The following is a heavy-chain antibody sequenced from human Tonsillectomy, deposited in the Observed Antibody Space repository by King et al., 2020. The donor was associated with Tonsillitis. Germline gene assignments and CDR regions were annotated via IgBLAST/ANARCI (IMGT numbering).Heavy chain of an antibody. CDR2: IDPSDSFS. CDR3: ARGGSSSWDAFDI. J-gene: IGHJ3*02. CDR1: GYSFTSYW. V-gene: IGHV5-10-1*03. D-gene: IGHD2-2*01. Sequence: QLVQSGAEVKKPGESLRISCKASGYSFTSYWISWVRQMPGKGLEWMGKIDPSDSFSNYRPSFQGHVTISADSSISPAYLQWSSLKASDTAMYYCARGGSSSWDAFDIWGQGTMVTVSS.